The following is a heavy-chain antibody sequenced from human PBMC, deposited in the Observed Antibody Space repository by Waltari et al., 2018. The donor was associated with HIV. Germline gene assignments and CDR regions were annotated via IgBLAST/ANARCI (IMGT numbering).Heavy chain of an antibody. D-gene: IGHD6-19*01. CDR1: GTSITSYNW. CDR2: IYHAGST. Sequence: QVQLQESGPGLVKPSETLSLTCAVSGTSITSYNWWTWVRQPPGKGLEWIGEIYHAGSTNYNQSLKSRVTISVDKSENQFSLDLRSVTAADTAKYYCVRIQSGGSGSSWIDPWGQGTLVTVSS. J-gene: IGHJ5*02. V-gene: IGHV4-4*02. CDR3: VRIQSGGSGSSWIDP.